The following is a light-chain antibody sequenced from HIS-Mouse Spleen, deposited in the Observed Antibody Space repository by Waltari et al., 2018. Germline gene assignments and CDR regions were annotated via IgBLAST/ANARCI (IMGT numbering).Light chain of an antibody. J-gene: IGKJ1*01. V-gene: IGKV1-9*01. CDR2: AAS. CDR1: QGISSY. Sequence: DIQLTQSPSFLSASVGDRVTITCRASQGISSYLAWYQQKPGKAPKLLIYAASTLQSGVPSRFSGSGSGTEFTLTISSLQPEDFATYYCQQINSYNPTFGQGTKVEIK. CDR3: QQINSYNPT.